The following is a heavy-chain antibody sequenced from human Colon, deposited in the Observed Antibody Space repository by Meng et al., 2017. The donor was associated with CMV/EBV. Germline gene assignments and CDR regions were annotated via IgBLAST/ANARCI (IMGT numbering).Heavy chain of an antibody. CDR2: ISWSSGNI. Sequence: SLKISCTASGFTYDDYAMHWVRQTPGKGLEWVSGISWSSGNIAYADSVKGRFTISRDNAKNSLYLQMNSLRPEDMALYYCAKGHIGNGFLYYFDYWGQGTLVTVSS. D-gene: IGHD3-3*02. J-gene: IGHJ4*02. CDR1: GFTYDDYA. V-gene: IGHV3-9*03. CDR3: AKGHIGNGFLYYFDY.